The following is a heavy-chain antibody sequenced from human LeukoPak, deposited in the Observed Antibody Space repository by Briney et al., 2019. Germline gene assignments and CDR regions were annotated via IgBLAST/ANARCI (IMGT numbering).Heavy chain of an antibody. CDR2: ISGSGGST. CDR3: AKDLSSWSTFDY. Sequence: GGSLRLSCAASGFTFGSYAMSWVRQAPGKGLEWVSAISGSGGSTYYADSVKGRFTISRDNSKNTLYLQMNSLRAEDTAVYYCAKDLSSWSTFDYWGQGTLVTVSS. D-gene: IGHD6-13*01. J-gene: IGHJ4*02. V-gene: IGHV3-23*01. CDR1: GFTFGSYA.